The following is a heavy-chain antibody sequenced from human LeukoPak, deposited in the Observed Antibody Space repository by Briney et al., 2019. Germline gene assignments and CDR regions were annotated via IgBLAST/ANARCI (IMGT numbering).Heavy chain of an antibody. CDR2: ISYDGSNK. CDR3: ARGSTSSGAFDY. J-gene: IGHJ4*02. Sequence: GGSLRLSCAASGFTFSSYGMHWVRQAPGKGLEWVAVISYDGSNKYYADSVKGRFTISRDNSKNTLYLQMNSLRAEDTAVYYCARGSTSSGAFDYWGQGTLVTVSS. V-gene: IGHV3-30*03. CDR1: GFTFSSYG. D-gene: IGHD2-2*01.